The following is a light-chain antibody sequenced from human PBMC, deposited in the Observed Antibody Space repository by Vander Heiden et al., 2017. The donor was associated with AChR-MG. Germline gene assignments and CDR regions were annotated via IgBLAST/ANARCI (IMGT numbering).Light chain of an antibody. CDR3: QVWDSSGAYWV. Sequence: SYVLTQPPSVSVAPGQTARVTCGGNDIGSKSVHWYQQKPGQAPVLVVHNDSDRPSGIPERFSGSNSGNTATLTISRVEAGDEADYYCQVWDSSGAYWVFGGGTKLTVL. J-gene: IGLJ3*02. V-gene: IGLV3-21*02. CDR1: DIGSKS. CDR2: NDS.